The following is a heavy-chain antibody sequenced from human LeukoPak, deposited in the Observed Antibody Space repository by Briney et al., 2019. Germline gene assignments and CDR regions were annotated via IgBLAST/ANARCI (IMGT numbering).Heavy chain of an antibody. J-gene: IGHJ4*02. CDR3: AKGRTLVGGSTRSYDH. D-gene: IGHD1-26*01. CDR2: ISGNGGDT. CDR1: GFTFSSYS. Sequence: PGGSLRLSCAASGFTFSSYSMSWVRQAPGKGLEWVSVISGNGGDTFYADSVKGRFTISRDNSKHTLYLQMNSLRVEDTAVYYCAKGRTLVGGSTRSYDHWGQGTLVTVSS. V-gene: IGHV3-23*01.